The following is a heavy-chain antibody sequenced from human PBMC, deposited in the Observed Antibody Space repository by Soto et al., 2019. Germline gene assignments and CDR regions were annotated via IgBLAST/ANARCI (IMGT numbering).Heavy chain of an antibody. J-gene: IGHJ4*02. V-gene: IGHV1-18*01. D-gene: IGHD3-16*02. Sequence: ASVKVSCKASGGTFSSYAISWVRQAPGQGLEWMGWISAYNGNTNYAQKLQGRVTMTTDTSTSTAYMELRSLRFDDTAVYYCARDRALMITFGGVVVPPFDYWGQGTLVTVSS. CDR2: ISAYNGNT. CDR1: GGTFSSYA. CDR3: ARDRALMITFGGVVVPPFDY.